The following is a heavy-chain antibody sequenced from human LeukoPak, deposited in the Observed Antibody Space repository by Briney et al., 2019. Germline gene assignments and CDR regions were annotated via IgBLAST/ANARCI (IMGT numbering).Heavy chain of an antibody. V-gene: IGHV5-51*01. CDR1: GYSFTSYW. CDR2: IYPGDSDT. J-gene: IGHJ3*02. D-gene: IGHD4-17*01. Sequence: GESLKISCKGSGYSFTSYWIGWVRQMPGKGLEWMGIIYPGDSDTRYSPSFQGQVTISADKSISTAYLQWSSLKASDTAMYYCARQPVDYGDAEDAFDIWGQGTMVTVSS. CDR3: ARQPVDYGDAEDAFDI.